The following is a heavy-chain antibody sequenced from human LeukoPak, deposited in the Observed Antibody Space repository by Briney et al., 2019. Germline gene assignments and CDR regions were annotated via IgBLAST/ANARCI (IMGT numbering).Heavy chain of an antibody. J-gene: IGHJ4*02. CDR2: IYYSGST. D-gene: IGHD3-10*01. V-gene: IGHV4-59*01. CDR1: GGSISSYY. Sequence: SETLSLTCTVSGGSISSYYWSWIRQPPGKGLEWIGYIYYSGSTNYNPSLKSRVTISVDTSKNQFSLKLSSVTAADTAVYYCARRGGSGRSFDYWGQGTLVTVSS. CDR3: ARRGGSGRSFDY.